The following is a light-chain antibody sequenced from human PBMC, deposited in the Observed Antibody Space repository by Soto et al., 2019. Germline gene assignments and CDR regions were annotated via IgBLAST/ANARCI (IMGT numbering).Light chain of an antibody. CDR3: MQGTHWPPYS. CDR1: QSLVYSDGNTY. Sequence: DVVMTQSPLSLPVTLGQPASISCRSSQSLVYSDGNTYLNWCQQRPGQSPRRLIYKVSNWDSGVPDTYSGSGLATDFTLKISRVEAEDVRVYYCMQGTHWPPYSFGLVTKLEIK. CDR2: KVS. V-gene: IGKV2D-30*01. J-gene: IGKJ2*01.